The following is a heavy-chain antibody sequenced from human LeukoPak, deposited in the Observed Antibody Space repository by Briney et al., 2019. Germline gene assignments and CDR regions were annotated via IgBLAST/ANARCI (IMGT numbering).Heavy chain of an antibody. Sequence: GGSLRLSCAASGFTFSGYAMHWVRQAPGKGLEWMAVISYDGSNKNYADSVKGRFTISRDDSKNTLYLQMNSLRAEDTAVYYCARNRIVGAPYNWFDPWGQGTLVTVSS. J-gene: IGHJ5*02. D-gene: IGHD1-26*01. CDR3: ARNRIVGAPYNWFDP. CDR2: ISYDGSNK. CDR1: GFTFSGYA. V-gene: IGHV3-30*04.